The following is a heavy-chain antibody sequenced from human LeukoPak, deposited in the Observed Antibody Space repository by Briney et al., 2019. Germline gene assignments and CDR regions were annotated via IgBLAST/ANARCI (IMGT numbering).Heavy chain of an antibody. CDR1: GFTFDDYA. CDR3: AKSSMVRGVIIHPSPFDY. Sequence: PGRSLRLSCAASGFTFDDYAMHWVRQAPGKGLEWVSGISWNSGSIGYADSVKGRFTISRDNAKNSLYLQMNSLRAEDTALYYCAKSSMVRGVIIHPSPFDYWGQGTLVTVSS. J-gene: IGHJ4*02. V-gene: IGHV3-9*01. CDR2: ISWNSGSI. D-gene: IGHD3-10*01.